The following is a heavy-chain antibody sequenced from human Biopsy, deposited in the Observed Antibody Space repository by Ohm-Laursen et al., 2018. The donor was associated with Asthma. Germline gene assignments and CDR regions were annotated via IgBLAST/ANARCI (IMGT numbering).Heavy chain of an antibody. D-gene: IGHD6-19*01. Sequence: PRTLSLTCTGSGASIMTDDHYRSCLRQPPGKGLEWFGFIHYSGSTSYNPSLKGGVTISVDTSKNQFTLKLSSVTAADTAVYYCARASVAASSNWFDPWGQGTLVTVSS. V-gene: IGHV4-30-4*01. CDR2: IHYSGST. J-gene: IGHJ5*02. CDR1: GASIMTDDHY. CDR3: ARASVAASSNWFDP.